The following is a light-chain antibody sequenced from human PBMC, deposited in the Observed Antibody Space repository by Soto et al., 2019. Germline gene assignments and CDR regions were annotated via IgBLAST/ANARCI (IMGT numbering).Light chain of an antibody. CDR1: QGISSY. CDR2: AAS. CDR3: QQYYSYPPG. J-gene: IGKJ3*01. V-gene: IGKV1-8*01. Sequence: AIRMTQSPSSLSASTGDRVTITFRASQGISSYLAWYQQKPGKAPKLLIYAASTFQSGVPSRFSGSGSGTDFTLTISCLQSEDFATYYCQQYYSYPPGFGPGTKVYIK.